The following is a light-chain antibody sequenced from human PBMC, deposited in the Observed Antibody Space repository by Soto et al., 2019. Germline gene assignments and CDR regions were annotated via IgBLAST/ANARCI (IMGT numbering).Light chain of an antibody. Sequence: QSALTQPPSASGSPGQSVTISCTGTSSDVGGYNYVSWYQQYPGRAPKLMIYEVTKRPSGVPDRFSGSKSGNTASLTVSGLQAEDEGDYYCSSYAASNSFYFVFGGGTKVTVL. V-gene: IGLV2-8*01. CDR2: EVT. CDR3: SSYAASNSFYFV. J-gene: IGLJ3*02. CDR1: SSDVGGYNY.